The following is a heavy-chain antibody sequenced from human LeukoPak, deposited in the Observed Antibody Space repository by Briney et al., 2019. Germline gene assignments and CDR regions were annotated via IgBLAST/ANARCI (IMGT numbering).Heavy chain of an antibody. CDR3: ARGIRVGSGWRIYYFDY. CDR1: GFTFTNYA. V-gene: IGHV3-21*01. J-gene: IGHJ4*02. Sequence: PGGSLRLSCAASGFTFTNYAMSWVRQAPGKGLEWVSSISTSSSYIYYADSVRGRFTISRDNAENSLYLQMNSLRAEDTAVYYCARGIRVGSGWRIYYFDYWGQGTLVTVSS. D-gene: IGHD6-19*01. CDR2: ISTSSSYI.